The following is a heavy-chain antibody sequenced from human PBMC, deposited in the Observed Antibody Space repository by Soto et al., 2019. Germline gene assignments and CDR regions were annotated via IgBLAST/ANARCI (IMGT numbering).Heavy chain of an antibody. CDR2: ISAYTGNT. J-gene: IGHJ4*02. V-gene: IGHV1-18*01. CDR3: ARGPESRSTAYFDY. Sequence: QVQLVQSGAEVKKPGASVKVSCKASGFPFTDYGFTWVRQAPGEGLEWVGWISAYTGNTNYAQKVQGRVTMSTDTSTSTAYLELRSLRSDDTAVYYCARGPESRSTAYFDYWGQGTLVTVSS. D-gene: IGHD2-2*01. CDR1: GFPFTDYG.